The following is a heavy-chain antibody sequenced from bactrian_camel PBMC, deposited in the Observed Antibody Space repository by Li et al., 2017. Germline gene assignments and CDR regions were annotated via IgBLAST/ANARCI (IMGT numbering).Heavy chain of an antibody. J-gene: IGHJ4*01. CDR2: IEPDDTS. D-gene: IGHD1*01. Sequence: HVQLVESGGGSVQAGGSLRLSCGASGGRYNNYCMGWFRQAPGKEREGVAAIEPDDTSKYTDSVKGRFTIHKDIAKATLYLQMNSLKPEDTAMYYCAAAFQPSNECLLIESRYQNWGQGTQVTVS. CDR3: AAAFQPSNECLLIESRYQN. CDR1: GGRYNNYC. V-gene: IGHV3S53*01.